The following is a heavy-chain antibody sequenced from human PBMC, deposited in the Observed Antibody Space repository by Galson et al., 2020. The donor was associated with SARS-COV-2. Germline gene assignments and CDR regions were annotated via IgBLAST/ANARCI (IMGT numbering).Heavy chain of an antibody. V-gene: IGHV3-20*04. CDR1: GFTFDDYG. CDR3: ARDSLSSGSSYFDY. Sequence: GGSLRLSCAASGFTFDDYGMSWVRQAPGKGLEWVSGINWNGGSTGYADSVKGRFTISRDNAKNSLYLQMNSLRAEDTALYYCARDSLSSGSSYFDYWGQGTLVTVSS. CDR2: INWNGGST. J-gene: IGHJ4*02. D-gene: IGHD3-10*01.